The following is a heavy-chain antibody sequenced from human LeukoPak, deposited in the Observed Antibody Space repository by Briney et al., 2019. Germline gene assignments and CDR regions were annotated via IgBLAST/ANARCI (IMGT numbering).Heavy chain of an antibody. CDR3: ARPEGYP. CDR2: ISSSSSYI. Sequence: GGSLRLSCVASGLNFDDSAMNWVRQAPGKGLEWVSSISSSSSYIYYADSVKGRFTISRDNAKNSLYLQMNSLRAEDTAVYYCARPEGYPWGQGTLVTVSS. D-gene: IGHD6-13*01. J-gene: IGHJ4*02. CDR1: GLNFDDSA. V-gene: IGHV3-21*01.